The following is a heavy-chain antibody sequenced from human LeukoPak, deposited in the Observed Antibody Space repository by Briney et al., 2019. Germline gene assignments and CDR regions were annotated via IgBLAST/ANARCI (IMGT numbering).Heavy chain of an antibody. Sequence: GGSLRLSCAASGFTFSRNAMHWVRQAPGKGLEWVAVISYDGSNKYYADSVKGRFTISRDNSKNTLYLQMNSLRAEDTAVYYSAVDTAMVSAHDAFDIWGQGTMVTVSS. CDR3: AVDTAMVSAHDAFDI. J-gene: IGHJ3*02. D-gene: IGHD5-18*01. CDR2: ISYDGSNK. V-gene: IGHV3-30*04. CDR1: GFTFSRNA.